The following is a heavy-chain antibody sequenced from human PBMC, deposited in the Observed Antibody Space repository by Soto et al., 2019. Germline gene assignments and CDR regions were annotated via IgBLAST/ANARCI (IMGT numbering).Heavy chain of an antibody. Sequence: GGSLRLSCAASGFTFSSYEMNWVRQAPGKGLEWVSYISSSGSTIYHADSVKGRFTISRDNAKNSLYLQMNSLRAEDTAVYYCARDRRDADTDAFDIWGQGTMVTVSS. CDR2: ISSSGSTI. J-gene: IGHJ3*02. CDR1: GFTFSSYE. CDR3: ARDRRDADTDAFDI. D-gene: IGHD2-2*02. V-gene: IGHV3-48*03.